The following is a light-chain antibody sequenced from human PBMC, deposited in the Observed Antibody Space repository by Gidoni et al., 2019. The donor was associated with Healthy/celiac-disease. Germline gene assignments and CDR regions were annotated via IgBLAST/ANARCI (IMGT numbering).Light chain of an antibody. V-gene: IGKV3-15*01. CDR2: GAS. Sequence: DIVMTQSPATLSVSPGERATLSCRAIQSVSSNFAWYQQKPGQAPRLLIYGASTRATGIPARFSGSVSGTEFTLTISSLQSEDFAVYYCQQYNNWWTFGQGTKVEIK. CDR3: QQYNNWWT. CDR1: QSVSSN. J-gene: IGKJ1*01.